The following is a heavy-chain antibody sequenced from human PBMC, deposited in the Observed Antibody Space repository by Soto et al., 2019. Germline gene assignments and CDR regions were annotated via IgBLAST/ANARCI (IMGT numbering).Heavy chain of an antibody. J-gene: IGHJ6*02. CDR2: INPNSGGT. D-gene: IGHD3-10*01. CDR1: GYTFTGYY. Sequence: ASVKVSCKASGYTFTGYYMHWVRQAPGQGLEWMGWINPNSGGTNYAQKFQGWVTMTRDTSISTAYMELSRLRSDDTAVYYCARAVDYYGSGSIPYYYGMDVWGQGPTVTVSS. CDR3: ARAVDYYGSGSIPYYYGMDV. V-gene: IGHV1-2*04.